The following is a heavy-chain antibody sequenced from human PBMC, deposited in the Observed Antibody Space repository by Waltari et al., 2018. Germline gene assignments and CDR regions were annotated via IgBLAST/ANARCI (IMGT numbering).Heavy chain of an antibody. D-gene: IGHD6-6*01. Sequence: QLQLQESGPGLVKPSETLSLTCTVSGGSISSSSYYWGWIRQPPGKGLEWIGSIYYSGSTYYNPSLKSRVTISVDTSKNQFSLKLSSVTAADTAVYYCARDLRGYSSSFYYFDYWGQGTLVTVSS. V-gene: IGHV4-39*07. CDR2: IYYSGST. J-gene: IGHJ4*02. CDR1: GGSISSSSYY. CDR3: ARDLRGYSSSFYYFDY.